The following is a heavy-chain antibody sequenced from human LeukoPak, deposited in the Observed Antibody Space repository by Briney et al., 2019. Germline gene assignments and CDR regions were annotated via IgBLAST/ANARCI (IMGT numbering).Heavy chain of an antibody. Sequence: AGGSLRLSCAASGFTFSSYAMHWVRQAPGKGLECVAVISYDGSNKYYADSVKGRFTISRDNSKNTLYLQMNSLRAEDTAVYYCARSRGGWLQQIDYWGQGTLVTVSS. CDR1: GFTFSSYA. CDR2: ISYDGSNK. V-gene: IGHV3-30*04. D-gene: IGHD5-24*01. J-gene: IGHJ4*02. CDR3: ARSRGGWLQQIDY.